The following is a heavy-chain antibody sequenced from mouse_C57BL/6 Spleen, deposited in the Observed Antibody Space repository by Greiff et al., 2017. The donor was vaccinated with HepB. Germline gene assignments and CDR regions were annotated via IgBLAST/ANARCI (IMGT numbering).Heavy chain of an antibody. J-gene: IGHJ1*03. CDR2: IYPGSGNT. V-gene: IGHV1-76*01. D-gene: IGHD1-1*01. Sequence: VQLQQSGAELVRPGASVKLSCKASGYTFTDYYINWVKQRPGQGLEWIARIYPGSGNTYYNEKFKGKATLTAEKSSSTAYIQLSSLTSEDSDVYFLARRTTVDWYFDVWGTGTTVTVSS. CDR1: GYTFTDYY. CDR3: ARRTTVDWYFDV.